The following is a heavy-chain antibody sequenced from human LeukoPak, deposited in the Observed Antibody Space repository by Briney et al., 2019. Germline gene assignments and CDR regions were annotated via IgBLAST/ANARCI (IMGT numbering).Heavy chain of an antibody. Sequence: GGSLRLFCAASGFTFNNAWMNWVRQAPGKGLEWVGRIKSKTDGGTTDYAAPVKGRFTISRDDSKNTLYLQMNSLKTEDTAMYYCTTYTVTTPYFFDYWGQGTLVTVS. CDR1: GFTFNNAW. CDR2: IKSKTDGGTT. J-gene: IGHJ4*02. V-gene: IGHV3-15*07. CDR3: TTYTVTTPYFFDY. D-gene: IGHD4-17*01.